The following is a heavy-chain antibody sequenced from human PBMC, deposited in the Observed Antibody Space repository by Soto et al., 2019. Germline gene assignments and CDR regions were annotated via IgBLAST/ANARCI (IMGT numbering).Heavy chain of an antibody. D-gene: IGHD1-1*01. J-gene: IGHJ4*02. CDR2: ISPDGSGK. CDR1: GFTFSNHW. Sequence: DVQLVASGGGLVQPGGSLTLPCAVSGFTFSNHWMGWVRQTPRKGLEWVANISPDGSGKYYVDSLKGRFTISRDNAKDSLYLHMSSLGVEDTAIYYCARWIRGTPDYWGQGPLVTVSS. V-gene: IGHV3-7*04. CDR3: ARWIRGTPDY.